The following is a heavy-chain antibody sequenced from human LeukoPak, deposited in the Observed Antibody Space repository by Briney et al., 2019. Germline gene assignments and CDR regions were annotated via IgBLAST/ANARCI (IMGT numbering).Heavy chain of an antibody. V-gene: IGHV1-8*01. CDR2: MNPNSGNT. CDR1: GYTFTSYD. J-gene: IGHJ3*02. D-gene: IGHD2-15*01. CDR3: ARGYCSGGSCYADAFDI. Sequence: GASVKVSCKASGYTFTSYDINWVRQATGQGLEWMGWMNPNSGNTGYAQKFQGRVTMTRNTSISTAYMELSSLRSEDTGVYYCARGYCSGGSCYADAFDIWGQGTMVTVSS.